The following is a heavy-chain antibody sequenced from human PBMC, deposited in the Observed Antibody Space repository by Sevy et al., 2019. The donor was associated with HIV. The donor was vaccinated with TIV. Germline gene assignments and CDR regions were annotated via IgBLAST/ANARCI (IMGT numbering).Heavy chain of an antibody. CDR1: GFTFSSYA. J-gene: IGHJ6*03. CDR3: RRESIKAGRWPRVTYYYYCSVDV. CDR2: ISYDGSNK. Sequence: GGSLRLSCAASGFTFSSYAMHWVRQAPGKGLEWVAVISYDGSNKYYADSVKGRFTISRDNSKNTLYLQMNSLRAEDTAVYYCRRESIKAGRWPRVTYYYYCSVDVWGKGTTVTVSS. D-gene: IGHD3-3*02. V-gene: IGHV3-30-3*01.